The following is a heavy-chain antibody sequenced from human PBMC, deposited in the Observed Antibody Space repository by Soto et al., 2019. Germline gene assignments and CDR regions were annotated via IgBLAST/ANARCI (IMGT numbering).Heavy chain of an antibody. J-gene: IGHJ4*02. D-gene: IGHD1-26*01. CDR2: IYYSGST. CDR3: ARLVVVGATTVRYYFDY. CDR1: GGSISSSSYY. Sequence: SETLSLTCTVSGGSISSSSYYWGWIRQPPGKGLEWIGSIYYSGSTYYNPSLKSRVTISVDTSKNQFSLKPSSVTAADTAVYYCARLVVVGATTVRYYFDYWGQGTLVTVSS. V-gene: IGHV4-39*01.